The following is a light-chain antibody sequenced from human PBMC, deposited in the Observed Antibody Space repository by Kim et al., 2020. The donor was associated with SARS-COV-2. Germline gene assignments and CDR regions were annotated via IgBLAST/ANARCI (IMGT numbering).Light chain of an antibody. V-gene: IGLV2-23*02. CDR3: CSYVV. CDR1: SSDVGSYNL. J-gene: IGLJ2*01. CDR2: GVS. Sequence: QSVLTQPASVSGSPGQSITISCTVTSSDVGSYNLVSWYQEHPGKAPKLMIYGVSKRPSGVSNRFSGSKSGNTASLTISGLQAEDEADYYCCSYVVFGGGTKLTVL.